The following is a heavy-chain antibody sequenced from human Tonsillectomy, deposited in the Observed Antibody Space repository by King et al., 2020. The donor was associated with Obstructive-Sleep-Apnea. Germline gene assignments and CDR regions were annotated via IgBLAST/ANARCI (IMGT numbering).Heavy chain of an antibody. Sequence: VQLVESGGGVVQPGRSLRLSCAASGFTFSSYGMHWVRQAPGKGLEWVAVISYDGSNKYYKDSVKGRFTISRDNSKNTLYLQLNSLRAEDTAVYYCAKGSSGYGDFDYWGQGTLVTVSS. CDR2: ISYDGSNK. D-gene: IGHD5-12*01. J-gene: IGHJ4*02. V-gene: IGHV3-30*18. CDR3: AKGSSGYGDFDY. CDR1: GFTFSSYG.